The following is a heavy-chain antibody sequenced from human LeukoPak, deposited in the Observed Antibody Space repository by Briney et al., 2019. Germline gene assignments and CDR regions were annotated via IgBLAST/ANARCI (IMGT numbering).Heavy chain of an antibody. D-gene: IGHD3-3*01. V-gene: IGHV3-30*03. CDR2: ISYDGSNK. CDR3: ARSPTPGNYDFWSGPDY. CDR1: GFTFSSYW. Sequence: PGGSLRLSCAASGFTFSSYWMSWVRQAPGKGLERVAVISYDGSNKYYADSVKGRFTISRDNSKNTLYLQMNSLRAEDTAVYYCARSPTPGNYDFWSGPDYWGQGTLVTVSS. J-gene: IGHJ4*02.